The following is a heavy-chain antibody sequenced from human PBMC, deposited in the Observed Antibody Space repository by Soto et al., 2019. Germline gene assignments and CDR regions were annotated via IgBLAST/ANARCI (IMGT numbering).Heavy chain of an antibody. D-gene: IGHD3-3*01. CDR3: ARAGILDVFWTGSAKFSPLAY. CDR2: ISSSSSYI. J-gene: IGHJ4*02. V-gene: IGHV3-21*01. Sequence: GSLRLSCAASGFTFSSYSMNWVRQAPGKGLEWVSYISSSSSYIYYADSVKGRFTISRGNAKNSLYLQMNSLRAEDTAVYYCARAGILDVFWTGSAKFSPLAYWGQGTLVTVSS. CDR1: GFTFSSYS.